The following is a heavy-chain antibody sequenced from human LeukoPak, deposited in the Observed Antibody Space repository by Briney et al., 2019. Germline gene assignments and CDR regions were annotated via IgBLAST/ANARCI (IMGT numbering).Heavy chain of an antibody. CDR2: ISYDGSNK. CDR3: AKDWSCDT. CDR1: GFTFSSYG. V-gene: IGHV3-30*18. J-gene: IGHJ3*02. Sequence: PGGSLRLSCAASGFTFSSYGMHWVRQAPGKGLEWVAVISYDGSNKYYADSVKGRFTISRDNSKNTLYLQMNSLRPEDTAVYYCAKDWSCDTWGQGTMVTVSS.